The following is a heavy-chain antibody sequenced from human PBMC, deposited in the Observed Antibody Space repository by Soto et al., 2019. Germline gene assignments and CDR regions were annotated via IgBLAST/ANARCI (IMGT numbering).Heavy chain of an antibody. V-gene: IGHV1-69*06. Sequence: GASVKVSCKASGGTFSSYAISWVRQAPGQGLEWMGGIIPIFGTANYAQKFQGRVTITANKSTSTAYMELSSLRSEDTAVYYCARDQGSIAARLYYGMDVWGQGTTVTVSS. CDR1: GGTFSSYA. CDR2: IIPIFGTA. CDR3: ARDQGSIAARLYYGMDV. D-gene: IGHD6-6*01. J-gene: IGHJ6*02.